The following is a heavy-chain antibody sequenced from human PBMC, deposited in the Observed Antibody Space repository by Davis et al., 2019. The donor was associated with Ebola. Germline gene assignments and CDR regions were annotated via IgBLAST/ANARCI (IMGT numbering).Heavy chain of an antibody. Sequence: ASVKVSCKASGYIFSNYDINWVRQARGQGLEWMGIINPSGGSTSYAQKFQGRVTMTRDTSTSTVYMELSSLRSEDTAVYYCARDGPDSSGYRLDAFDIWGQGTMVTVSS. V-gene: IGHV1-46*01. J-gene: IGHJ3*02. CDR3: ARDGPDSSGYRLDAFDI. CDR1: GYIFSNYD. CDR2: INPSGGST. D-gene: IGHD3-22*01.